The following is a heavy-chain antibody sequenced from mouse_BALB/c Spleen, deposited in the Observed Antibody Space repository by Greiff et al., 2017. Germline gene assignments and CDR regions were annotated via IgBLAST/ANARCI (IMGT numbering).Heavy chain of an antibody. CDR1: GYTFTSYY. D-gene: IGHD1-1*01. V-gene: IGHV1S81*02. Sequence: VQVVESGAELVKPGASVKLSCKASGYTFTSYYMYWVKQRPGQGLEWIGEINPSNGGTNFNEKFKSKATLTVDKSSSTAYMQLSSLTSEDSAVYYCTRESSLYYFDYWGQGTTLTVSS. CDR3: TRESSLYYFDY. J-gene: IGHJ2*01. CDR2: INPSNGGT.